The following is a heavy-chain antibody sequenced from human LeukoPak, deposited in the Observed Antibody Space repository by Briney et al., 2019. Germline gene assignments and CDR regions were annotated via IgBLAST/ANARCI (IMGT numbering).Heavy chain of an antibody. Sequence: GASVKVSCKASSYTFTNYGINWVRQAPGQGLEWMGWISPYNENRKYAQKFQGRVTMTTDTSTNTAYMELGSLRSDDTAVYYCGREPSESFIDYWGQGTLVTVSS. D-gene: IGHD6-19*01. CDR1: SYTFTNYG. J-gene: IGHJ4*02. V-gene: IGHV1-18*01. CDR3: GREPSESFIDY. CDR2: ISPYNENR.